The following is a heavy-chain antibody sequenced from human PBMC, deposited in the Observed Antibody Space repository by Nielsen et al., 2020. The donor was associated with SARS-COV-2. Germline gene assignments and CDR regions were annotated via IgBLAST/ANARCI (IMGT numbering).Heavy chain of an antibody. V-gene: IGHV6-1*01. CDR3: ARARGAYGDYYYYYYTDV. J-gene: IGHJ6*03. Sequence: WIRQSPSRGLEWLGRTYYRSKWYNDYAVSVKSRITINPDTSKNQFSLHLNSVTPEDTAVYSCARARGAYGDYYYYYYTDVWGKGTTVTVSS. CDR2: TYYRSKWYN. D-gene: IGHD4-17*01.